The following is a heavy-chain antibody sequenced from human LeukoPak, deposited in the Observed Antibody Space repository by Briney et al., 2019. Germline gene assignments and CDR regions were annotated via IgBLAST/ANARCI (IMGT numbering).Heavy chain of an antibody. Sequence: GGSLRLSCAASGFTFSSYAMSWVRQAPGKGLEWVSSISVIGGSTYYVDSVRGRFSISRDNSKNTLYPQMSSLRAGDTAVYYCAAAYFGMDQYYYGMDVWGQGTTVTVSS. V-gene: IGHV3-23*01. J-gene: IGHJ6*02. CDR1: GFTFSSYA. CDR3: AAAYFGMDQYYYGMDV. D-gene: IGHD3-16*01. CDR2: ISVIGGST.